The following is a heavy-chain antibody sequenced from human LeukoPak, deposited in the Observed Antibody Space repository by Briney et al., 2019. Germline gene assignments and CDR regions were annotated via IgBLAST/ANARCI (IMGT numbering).Heavy chain of an antibody. D-gene: IGHD1-26*01. J-gene: IGHJ4*02. CDR1: GFTFSDYW. CDR2: INSDGSST. V-gene: IGHV3-74*01. CDR3: ARVHSGTYYWDLDF. Sequence: GGSLRLSCAASGFTFSDYWMHWVRQAPGKGLVWVSRINSDGSSTTYADSVKGRFTISRDNAKNTLYLQMNSLRAEDTALYYCARVHSGTYYWDLDFWGQGTLVSVSS.